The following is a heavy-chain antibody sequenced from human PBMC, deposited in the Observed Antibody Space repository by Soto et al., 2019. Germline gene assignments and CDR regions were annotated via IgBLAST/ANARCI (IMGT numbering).Heavy chain of an antibody. D-gene: IGHD6-19*01. CDR3: AHRALSSGWVVGAFDI. Sequence: QITLKESGPTLVKPTQTLTLTCTFSGFSLTTSGVGVGWIRQHPGQALEWLAFVYWDDDKRYSPSLKSRLTITKATYKNQVVLTMANVDPVDTATYYWAHRALSSGWVVGAFDIWGQGTMVTVSS. CDR1: GFSLTTSGVG. V-gene: IGHV2-5*02. CDR2: VYWDDDK. J-gene: IGHJ3*02.